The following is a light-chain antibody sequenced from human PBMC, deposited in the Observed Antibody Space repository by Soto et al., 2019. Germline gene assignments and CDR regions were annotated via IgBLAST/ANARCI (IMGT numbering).Light chain of an antibody. Sequence: EIVLTQAPGTLSLSPGERATLSCRASQSVSSTYLAWYQQQTGQAPRILIYYMSKRATGIPDRLSGSGSGTDLNLTISRPAPDDFAIYYCHQRQSWPRTCGQGTKVDIK. CDR3: HQRQSWPRT. V-gene: IGKV3D-20*02. J-gene: IGKJ1*01. CDR1: QSVSSTY. CDR2: YMS.